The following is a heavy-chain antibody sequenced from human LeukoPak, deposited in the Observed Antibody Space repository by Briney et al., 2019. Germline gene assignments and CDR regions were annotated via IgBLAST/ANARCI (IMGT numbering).Heavy chain of an antibody. D-gene: IGHD5-18*01. Sequence: ASVKVSCKASGYAFTSYGMSWVRQAPGQGLEWMGWISAYNGNTNYAQKLQGRVTMTTDTSTSTAYMELRSLRSDDTAVYYCARPASGYSPALGLDYWGQGTLVTVSS. CDR2: ISAYNGNT. J-gene: IGHJ4*02. CDR1: GYAFTSYG. CDR3: ARPASGYSPALGLDY. V-gene: IGHV1-18*04.